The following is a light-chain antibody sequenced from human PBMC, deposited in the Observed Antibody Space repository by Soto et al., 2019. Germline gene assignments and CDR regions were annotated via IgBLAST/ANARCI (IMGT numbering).Light chain of an antibody. CDR1: QSISSY. V-gene: IGKV1-39*01. CDR3: QQSYSTPIT. J-gene: IGKJ5*01. CDR2: AAS. Sequence: DIKMSQSPSSLSASVGERVSLTFRASQSISSYLNWYQQKPGKAPKLLIYAASSLQSGVPSRFSGSGSGTDFTLTISSLQPEDFATYYCQQSYSTPITFGQGTRLAI.